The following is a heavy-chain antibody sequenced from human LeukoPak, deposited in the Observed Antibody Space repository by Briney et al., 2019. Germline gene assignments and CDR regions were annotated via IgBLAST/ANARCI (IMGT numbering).Heavy chain of an antibody. V-gene: IGHV3-30*03. CDR1: GFTFSSYG. J-gene: IGHJ6*02. Sequence: PGGSLRLSCAASGFTFSSYGMHWVRQAPGKGLEWLAVTSYEGSDTNYADSVKGRFTIFRDNAKNSLYLQMNSLRAEDTAVYYCVREVVIVPDYYYYGMDVWGQGTTVTVSS. D-gene: IGHD2/OR15-2a*01. CDR2: TSYEGSDT. CDR3: VREVVIVPDYYYYGMDV.